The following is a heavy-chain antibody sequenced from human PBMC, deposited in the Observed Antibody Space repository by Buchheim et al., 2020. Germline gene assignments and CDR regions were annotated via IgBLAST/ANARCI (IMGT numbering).Heavy chain of an antibody. CDR1: GGTFSSYT. Sequence: QVQLVQSGAEVKKPGSSVKVSCKASGGTFSSYTISWVRQAPGQGLEWMGRIIPILGIANYAQKFQGRVTITADKSTSTAYMELSSLRSEDTAVYYCARAPPSLYGSGSYGIDAFDIWGQGT. J-gene: IGHJ3*02. D-gene: IGHD3-10*01. V-gene: IGHV1-69*02. CDR2: IIPILGIA. CDR3: ARAPPSLYGSGSYGIDAFDI.